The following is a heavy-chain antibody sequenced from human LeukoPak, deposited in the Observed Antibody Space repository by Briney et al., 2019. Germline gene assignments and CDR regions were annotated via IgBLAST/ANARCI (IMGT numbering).Heavy chain of an antibody. J-gene: IGHJ3*02. D-gene: IGHD4-17*01. V-gene: IGHV1-2*02. CDR2: INPNSGGT. CDR1: GYTFTGYY. Sequence: ASVKVSCKASGYTFTGYYMHWVRQAPGQGLEWMGWINPNSGGTNYAQRFQGRVTMTRDTSISTAYMELRSLRSDDTAVYYCARDRKGRVTVPDGAFDIWGQGTMVTVSS. CDR3: ARDRKGRVTVPDGAFDI.